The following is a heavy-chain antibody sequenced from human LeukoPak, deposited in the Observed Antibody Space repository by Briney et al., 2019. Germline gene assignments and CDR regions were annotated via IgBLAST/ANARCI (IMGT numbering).Heavy chain of an antibody. D-gene: IGHD6-6*01. CDR3: ARVSEYSSSDGMDV. J-gene: IGHJ6*02. CDR1: GFTFRSYA. CDR2: IYSGGST. V-gene: IGHV3-66*01. Sequence: GGSLRLSCAAAGFTFRSYAMSWVRQAPGKGLEWVSVIYSGGSTYYGDSVKGRFTISRDNSKNTLYLQMNSLRAEDTAVYHCARVSEYSSSDGMDVWGQGTTVTVSS.